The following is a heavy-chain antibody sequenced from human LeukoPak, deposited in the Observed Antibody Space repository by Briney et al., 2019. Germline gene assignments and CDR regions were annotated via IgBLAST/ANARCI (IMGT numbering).Heavy chain of an antibody. CDR3: ARGLPIYYFDY. D-gene: IGHD5-12*01. J-gene: IGHJ4*02. Sequence: GGSLRLSCAASGFTFSIYSMNWVRQAPGKGLEWVLSISSSSSYIYYADSVKGRFTISRDNAKNSLYLQMNSLRAEDTAVYYCARGLPIYYFDYWGQGTLVTVSS. CDR1: GFTFSIYS. CDR2: ISSSSSYI. V-gene: IGHV3-21*01.